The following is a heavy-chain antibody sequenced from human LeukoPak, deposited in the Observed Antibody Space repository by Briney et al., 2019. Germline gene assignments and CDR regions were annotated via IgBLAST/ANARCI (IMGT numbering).Heavy chain of an antibody. CDR1: GGSISSSSYY. V-gene: IGHV4-39*07. J-gene: IGHJ4*02. D-gene: IGHD6-19*01. Sequence: SETLSLTCTDSGGSISSSSYYWGWIRQPPGKGLEWIGSIYYSGSTYYNPSLKSRVTISVDTSKNQFSLKLSSVTAADTAVYYCARGSHPVTGTLGGYFDPWGQGTLVTVSS. CDR2: IYYSGST. CDR3: ARGSHPVTGTLGGYFDP.